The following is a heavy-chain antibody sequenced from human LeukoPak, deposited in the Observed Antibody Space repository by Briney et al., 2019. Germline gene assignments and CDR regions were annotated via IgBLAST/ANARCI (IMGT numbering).Heavy chain of an antibody. CDR3: ARDNRDYSTPYYFDY. D-gene: IGHD4-11*01. CDR1: GFTFGPHC. CDR2: IKEDGSEK. J-gene: IGHJ4*02. V-gene: IGHV3-7*01. Sequence: GGSLRLSCAASGFTFGPHCMTWVRQAPGKGLEWVANIKEDGSEKYYVDSVKGRFTISRDNAKNSLFMQMDSMRAEDTAVYFCARDNRDYSTPYYFDYWGQGTLVTVSS.